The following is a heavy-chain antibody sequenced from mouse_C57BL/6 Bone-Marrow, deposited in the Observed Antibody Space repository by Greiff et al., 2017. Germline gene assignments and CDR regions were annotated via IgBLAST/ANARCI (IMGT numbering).Heavy chain of an antibody. CDR3: ARSQSWYFDL. CDR2: INPGSGGT. V-gene: IGHV1-54*01. Sequence: QVQLQQSGAELVRPGTSVKVSCKASGYAFTNYLIEWVKQRPGQGLEWIGVINPGSGGTNYNEKFKGKATLTADKSSSTAYMQLSSLTSEDSAVYFCARSQSWYFDLWGTGTTVTVSS. CDR1: GYAFTNYL. J-gene: IGHJ1*03.